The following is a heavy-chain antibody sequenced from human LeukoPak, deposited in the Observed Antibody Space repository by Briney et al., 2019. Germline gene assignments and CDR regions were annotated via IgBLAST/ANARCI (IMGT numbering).Heavy chain of an antibody. CDR2: VSSNGGNT. V-gene: IGHV3-64D*09. Sequence: GGSLRLSCAASGFTFSTYAISWVRQAPGKGPEYVSGVSSNGGNTYYADSVKGRFTISRDNSKNTLYLQMSSLRPEDTAVYYCVKGLYSSSKNWFDPWGQGTLVTVSS. CDR1: GFTFSTYA. D-gene: IGHD6-6*01. J-gene: IGHJ5*02. CDR3: VKGLYSSSKNWFDP.